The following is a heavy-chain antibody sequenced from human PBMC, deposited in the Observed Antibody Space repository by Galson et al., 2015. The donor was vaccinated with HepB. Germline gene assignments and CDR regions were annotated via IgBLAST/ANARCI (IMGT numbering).Heavy chain of an antibody. V-gene: IGHV5-51*01. Sequence: QSGAEVKKPGESLKISCKGSGYSFTSYWIGWVRQMPGKGLEWMGIIYPGDSDTRYSPSFQGQVTISADKSISTAYLQWSSLKASDTAMYYCARRFSGWNDLHDAFDIWGQGTMVTVSS. J-gene: IGHJ3*02. CDR3: ARRFSGWNDLHDAFDI. CDR1: GYSFTSYW. CDR2: IYPGDSDT. D-gene: IGHD1-1*01.